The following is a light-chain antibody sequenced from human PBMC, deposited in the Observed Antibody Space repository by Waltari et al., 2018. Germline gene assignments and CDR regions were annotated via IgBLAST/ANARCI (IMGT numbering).Light chain of an antibody. CDR3: QHYVRLPAT. CDR1: QSLTRA. Sequence: EIVLTQSPGPLPLSPGERATLLCRASQSLTRALAWYQQKPGQAPRLLIYGTSSRATGIPDRFSGSGSGTDFSLTISRLEPEDFAVYYCQHYVRLPATFGQGTKVEIK. V-gene: IGKV3-20*01. J-gene: IGKJ1*01. CDR2: GTS.